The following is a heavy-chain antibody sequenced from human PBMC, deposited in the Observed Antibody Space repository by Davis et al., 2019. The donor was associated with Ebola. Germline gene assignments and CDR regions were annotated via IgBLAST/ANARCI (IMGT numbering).Heavy chain of an antibody. CDR2: IYHSGST. CDR3: ARGSCYAGCYYYHGMDV. D-gene: IGHD3-22*01. V-gene: IGHV4-38-2*02. CDR1: GYSISSGYY. Sequence: MPSETLSLTCTVSGYSISSGYYWGWIRQPPGKGLEWIGSIYHSGSTYYNPSLKSRVTISVDTSKNQFSLKVISVTAADTAVYYCARGSCYAGCYYYHGMDVWGQGTTVTVS. J-gene: IGHJ6*02.